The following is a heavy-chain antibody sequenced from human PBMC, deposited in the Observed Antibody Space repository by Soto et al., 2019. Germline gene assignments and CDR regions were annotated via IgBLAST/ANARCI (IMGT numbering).Heavy chain of an antibody. J-gene: IGHJ3*01. CDR2: ISSGGRYI. CDR1: GFAFGSYS. D-gene: IGHD3-10*01. Sequence: EVLLVESGGGLVKPGGSLRLSCVASGFAFGSYSMNWVRQAPGKGLEWVSSISSGGRYIYDADSVRGRFTVSRDNARNSLFLQMSSLRVEDTAVYYCTRDQNYRQDRDAFDFWGQGTMVTVSS. CDR3: TRDQNYRQDRDAFDF. V-gene: IGHV3-21*02.